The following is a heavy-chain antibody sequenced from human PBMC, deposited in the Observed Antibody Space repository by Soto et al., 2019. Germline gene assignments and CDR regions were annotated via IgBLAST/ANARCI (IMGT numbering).Heavy chain of an antibody. Sequence: QITLKESGPTLVKPKQTLTLTCTFSGFSLSDSAVGVNWIRQPPGKPLEWLALIYWDDTKHYSSSLRNRLTITKDTSKNQVVLTMTNMDPVDTATYYCAHGSGWLSDQWGQGTLVTVSS. V-gene: IGHV2-5*02. D-gene: IGHD6-19*01. CDR2: IYWDDTK. J-gene: IGHJ4*02. CDR1: GFSLSDSAVG. CDR3: AHGSGWLSDQ.